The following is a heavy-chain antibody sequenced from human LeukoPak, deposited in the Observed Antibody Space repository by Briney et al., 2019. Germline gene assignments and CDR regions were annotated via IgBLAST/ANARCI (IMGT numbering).Heavy chain of an antibody. CDR1: GYTFTTYY. CDR2: INPSGGST. D-gene: IGHD5-24*01. CDR3: ARDPRGDGYNPDY. Sequence: ASVKVSCKASGYTFTTYYIHWVRQAPGQRLEWMGIINPSGGSTTYAQAFQGRVTMTRDTSTSTVYMELRSLRSEDTAVYYCARDPRGDGYNPDYWGQGTLVTVSS. V-gene: IGHV1-46*01. J-gene: IGHJ4*02.